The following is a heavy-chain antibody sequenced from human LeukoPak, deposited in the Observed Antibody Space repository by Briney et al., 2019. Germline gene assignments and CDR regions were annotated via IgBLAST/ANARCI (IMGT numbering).Heavy chain of an antibody. D-gene: IGHD6-19*01. CDR1: GYTFTSYG. CDR3: ARGSKQWLTGSPFDY. V-gene: IGHV1-18*01. Sequence: GASVKVSCKASGYTFTSYGISWVRQAPGQGLEWMGWISAYNGNTNYAQKLQGRVTMTTDTSTSTAYMELRSLRSDDTAVYYCARGSKQWLTGSPFDYWGQGTLVTVSS. J-gene: IGHJ4*02. CDR2: ISAYNGNT.